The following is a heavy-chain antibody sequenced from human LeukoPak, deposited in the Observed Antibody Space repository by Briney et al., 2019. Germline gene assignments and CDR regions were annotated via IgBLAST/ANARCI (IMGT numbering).Heavy chain of an antibody. CDR1: GFTFDDYA. CDR3: AKDGHWTFDY. J-gene: IGHJ4*02. D-gene: IGHD1-1*01. V-gene: IGHV3-9*01. CDR2: ISWNSGSI. Sequence: PGGSLRLSCAASGFTFDDYAMHWVRQAPGKGLEWVSGISWNSGSIGYADSVKGRFTISRDNAKNSLYLQMNSLRPEDTAVYYCAKDGHWTFDYWGQGTLVTVSS.